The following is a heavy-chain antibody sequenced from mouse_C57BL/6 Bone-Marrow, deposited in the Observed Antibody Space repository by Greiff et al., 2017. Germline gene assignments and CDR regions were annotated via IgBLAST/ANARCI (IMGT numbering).Heavy chain of an antibody. CDR1: GYTFTSYW. V-gene: IGHV1-55*01. CDR2: IYPTSGRT. D-gene: IGHD3-1*01. Sequence: QVQLQQPGAELVKPGASVMMSCKASGYTFTSYWITWVKQRPGQGLEWIGDIYPTSGRTNYNEKFKGKAILTVDTSSTTAYMQLSSLTSEDSAVFYCARSGPLGRSFDYWGQGTTLTVSS. J-gene: IGHJ2*01. CDR3: ARSGPLGRSFDY.